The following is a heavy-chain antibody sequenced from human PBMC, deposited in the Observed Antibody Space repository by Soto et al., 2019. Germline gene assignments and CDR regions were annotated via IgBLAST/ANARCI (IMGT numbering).Heavy chain of an antibody. CDR3: ARPNKSGYYGY. CDR1: GFTFSSYA. D-gene: IGHD3-3*01. V-gene: IGHV3-30-3*01. Sequence: PGGSLRLSCAASGFTFSSYAMHWVRQAPGKGLEWVAVISYDGSNKYYADSVKGRFTISRDNSKNTLYLQMNSLGAEDTAVYYCARPNKSGYYGYWGQGTLVTVSS. J-gene: IGHJ4*02. CDR2: ISYDGSNK.